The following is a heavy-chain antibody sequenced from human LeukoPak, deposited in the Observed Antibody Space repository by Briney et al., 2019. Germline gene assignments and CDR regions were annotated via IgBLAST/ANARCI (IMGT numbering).Heavy chain of an antibody. Sequence: SVKVSCKASGGTFSSYAISWVRQAPGQGLEWMGGIIPIFGTANYAQKLQGRVTITADESTSTAYMELSSLRSEDTAVYYCASESGGSGSYEVFDYWGQGTLVTVSS. D-gene: IGHD3-10*01. CDR3: ASESGGSGSYEVFDY. CDR1: GGTFSSYA. CDR2: IIPIFGTA. V-gene: IGHV1-69*13. J-gene: IGHJ4*02.